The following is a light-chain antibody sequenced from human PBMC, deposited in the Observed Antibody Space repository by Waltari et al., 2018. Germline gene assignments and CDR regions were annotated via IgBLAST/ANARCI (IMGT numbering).Light chain of an antibody. CDR2: DVR. V-gene: IGLV2-23*02. CDR1: SSNVGGYNH. Sequence: QSALTQPASVSGSPGQSITISCPGTSSNVGGYNHVSWYQQHPGKAPKPMIYDVRKRPSGVPIRCSGSKSGNTASLTISGLQAEDETDYYCCSYAGSSTVVFGGGTKLTVL. J-gene: IGLJ2*01. CDR3: CSYAGSSTVV.